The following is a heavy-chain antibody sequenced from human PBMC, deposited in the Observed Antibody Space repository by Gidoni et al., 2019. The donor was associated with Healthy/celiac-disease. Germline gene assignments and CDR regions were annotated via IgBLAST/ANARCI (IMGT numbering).Heavy chain of an antibody. J-gene: IGHJ6*02. CDR1: GFTFSSYG. V-gene: IGHV3-33*01. D-gene: IGHD6-13*01. Sequence: QVQLVESGGGVVQPGRSLRLSCAAPGFTFSSYGMHWVRQAPGKGLEWVAVIWYDGSNKYYADSVKGRFTISRDNSKNTLYLQMNSLRAEDTAVYYCARDGAWGSSSWFDVWGQGTTVTVSS. CDR3: ARDGAWGSSSWFDV. CDR2: IWYDGSNK.